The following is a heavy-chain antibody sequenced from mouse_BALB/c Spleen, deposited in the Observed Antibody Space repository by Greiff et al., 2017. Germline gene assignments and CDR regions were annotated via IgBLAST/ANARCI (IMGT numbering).Heavy chain of an antibody. V-gene: IGHV5-6*01. CDR1: GFTFSSYG. J-gene: IGHJ3*01. CDR3: ARQGGTRKFAY. D-gene: IGHD3-3*01. CDR2: ISSGGSYT. Sequence: EVHLVESGGDLVKPGGSLKLSCTASGFTFSSYGMSWVRQTPDKRLEWVATISSGGSYTYYPDSVKGRFTISRDNAKNTLYLQMSSLKSEDTAMYYCARQGGTRKFAYWGQGTLVTVSA.